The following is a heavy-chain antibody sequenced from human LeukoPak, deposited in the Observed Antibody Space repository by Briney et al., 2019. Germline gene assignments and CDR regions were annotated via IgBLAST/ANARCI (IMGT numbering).Heavy chain of an antibody. D-gene: IGHD5-24*01. J-gene: IGHJ4*02. V-gene: IGHV3-7*01. CDR3: ARERDGRFFDY. Sequence: GGSLRLSCEVSGLTFRSYWMSWVRQAPGKGLEWVANINQDGSEKYSVDSVRGRFTISRDNAKNSLHLQMNTLRAEDTAVYYCARERDGRFFDYWGQGTLVTVSS. CDR2: INQDGSEK. CDR1: GLTFRSYW.